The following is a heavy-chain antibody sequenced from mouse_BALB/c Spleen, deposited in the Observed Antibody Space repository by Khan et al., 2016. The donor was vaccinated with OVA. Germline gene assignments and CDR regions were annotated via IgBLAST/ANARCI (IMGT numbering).Heavy chain of an antibody. CDR1: GYTFTNYG. V-gene: IGHV9-1*02. Sequence: QIQLVQSGPELKKPGETVKISCKASGYTFTNYGMNWVKQAPGKGLKWMGWINTYTGEPTYTDDFKGRFAFSLETSASTAYLQITHLTNEDMATXFCARGASYWYFDVWGAGTTVTVSS. CDR3: ARGASYWYFDV. CDR2: INTYTGEP. J-gene: IGHJ1*01.